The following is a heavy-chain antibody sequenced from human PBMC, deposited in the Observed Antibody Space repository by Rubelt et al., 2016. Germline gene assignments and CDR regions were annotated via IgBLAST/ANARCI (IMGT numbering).Heavy chain of an antibody. D-gene: IGHD3-22*01. CDR2: VHHSGNS. CDR1: GGSFSGFY. J-gene: IGHJ5*02. V-gene: IGHV4-34*01. Sequence: QVQLQQWGTGLLKPSETLSRTCAVYGGSFSGFYWSWIRQPPGKGLEWIGEVHHSGNSNYNPSLKSRVTLSVDTSKKQVSLRLSAVTAADTAVYYCARNYYDGSGFTFDPWGQGTLVTVSS. CDR3: ARNYYDGSGFTFDP.